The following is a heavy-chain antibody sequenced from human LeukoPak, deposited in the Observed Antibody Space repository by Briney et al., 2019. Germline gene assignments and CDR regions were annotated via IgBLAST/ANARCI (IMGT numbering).Heavy chain of an antibody. CDR3: AREFGQGYCSSTSCSGFDY. CDR1: GGSLSDYY. J-gene: IGHJ4*02. D-gene: IGHD2-2*01. Sequence: PSETLSLTCAVYGGSLSDYYWSWIRQPPGKGLEWIGEINHSGSTNYHPSLKSRVTISVDTSKNQFSLKLSSVTAADTAVYYCAREFGQGYCSSTSCSGFDYWGQGTLVTVSS. V-gene: IGHV4-34*09. CDR2: INHSGST.